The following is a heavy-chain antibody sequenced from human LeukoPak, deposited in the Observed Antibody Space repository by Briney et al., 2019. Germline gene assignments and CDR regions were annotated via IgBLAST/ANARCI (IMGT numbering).Heavy chain of an antibody. CDR2: ISGHGALK. CDR3: ANYYYDTSGYKN. V-gene: IGHV3-23*01. J-gene: IGHJ4*02. Sequence: GGSLRLSCTASGFTFSNYAITWVRQAPGKGLEWVSTISGHGALKYYVDSVRGRFTISRDNSKNTLYLQMNSLSAEDTAVYYCANYYYDTSGYKNWGQGTLVTVSS. D-gene: IGHD3-22*01. CDR1: GFTFSNYA.